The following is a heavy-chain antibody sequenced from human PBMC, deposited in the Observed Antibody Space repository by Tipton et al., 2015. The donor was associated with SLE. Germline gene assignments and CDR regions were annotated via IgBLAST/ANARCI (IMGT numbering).Heavy chain of an antibody. V-gene: IGHV3-20*04. Sequence: SLRLSCAASGFTFDDYGMSWVRQAPGKGLEWVSGINWNGGSTGYADSVKGRFTISRDNAKNSLYLQMNSLRAEDTALYYCARDNVGATNFDYWGQGTLVTVSS. J-gene: IGHJ4*02. CDR2: INWNGGST. CDR3: ARDNVGATNFDY. D-gene: IGHD1-26*01. CDR1: GFTFDDYG.